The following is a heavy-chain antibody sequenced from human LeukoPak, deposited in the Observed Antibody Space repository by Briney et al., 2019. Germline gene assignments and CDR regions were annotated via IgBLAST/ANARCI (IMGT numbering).Heavy chain of an antibody. D-gene: IGHD3-22*01. CDR3: ARGYYRYYYDSSGYRFLDY. V-gene: IGHV3-21*01. Sequence: KTGGSLRLSCSASGFIFDNYGMHWVRQFPGKGLEWVSSISSSSSYIYYADSVKGRFTISRDNAKNSLYLQMNSLRAEDTAVYYCARGYYRYYYDSSGYRFLDYWGQGTLVTVSS. J-gene: IGHJ4*02. CDR2: ISSSSSYI. CDR1: GFIFDNYG.